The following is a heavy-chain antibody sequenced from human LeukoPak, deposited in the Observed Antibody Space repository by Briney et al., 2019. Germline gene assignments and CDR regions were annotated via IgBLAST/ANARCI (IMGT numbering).Heavy chain of an antibody. CDR3: ARDPGDYSNAFDI. Sequence: SVKGRFTISRDSAKNSLYLQMNSLRAEDTAVYYCARDPGDYSNAFDIWGQGTMVTVSS. J-gene: IGHJ3*02. V-gene: IGHV3-21*01. D-gene: IGHD2-21*02.